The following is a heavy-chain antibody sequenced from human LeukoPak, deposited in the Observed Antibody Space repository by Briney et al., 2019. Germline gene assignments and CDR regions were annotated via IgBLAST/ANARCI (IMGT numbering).Heavy chain of an antibody. CDR2: IYWNNDK. D-gene: IGHD2-2*01. CDR1: GFSHSTSGVG. CDR3: AHESTRGDYYYYMDV. V-gene: IGHV2-5*01. Sequence: SGPTLVKPTQTLTLTCTFSGFSHSTSGVGVGWIRQPPGKALEWLALIYWNNDKRYSPPLKRRLTITKDTSKNQVVLTMTNMDPVDTATYYCAHESTRGDYYYYMDVWGKGTTVTVSS. J-gene: IGHJ6*03.